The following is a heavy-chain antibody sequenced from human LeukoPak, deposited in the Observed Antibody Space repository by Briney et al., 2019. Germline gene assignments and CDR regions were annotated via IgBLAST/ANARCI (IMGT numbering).Heavy chain of an antibody. D-gene: IGHD2-15*01. CDR1: GFTFSSYG. J-gene: IGHJ4*02. Sequence: PGGSLRLSCAASGFTFSSYGMHWVRQAPGKGLEWVAVISYDGSNKYYADSVKGRFTISRDNSKNTLYLQMNSLRAEDTAVYYCALIPEGGRRPKYYFDYWGQGTLVTVSS. CDR3: ALIPEGGRRPKYYFDY. CDR2: ISYDGSNK. V-gene: IGHV3-30*03.